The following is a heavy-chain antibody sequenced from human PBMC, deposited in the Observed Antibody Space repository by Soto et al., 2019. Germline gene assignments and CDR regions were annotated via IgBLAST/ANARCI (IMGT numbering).Heavy chain of an antibody. CDR2: ISGSGGST. V-gene: IGHV3-23*01. CDR1: GFTFSSYA. CDR3: AKGDSSSWYSSYNWFDP. Sequence: GGSLRLSCAASGFTFSSYAMSWVRQAPGKGLEWVSAISGSGGSTYYADSVKGRFTISRDNSKNTLYLQMNSLRAEDTAVYYCAKGDSSSWYSSYNWFDPWGQGTLVTVSS. D-gene: IGHD6-13*01. J-gene: IGHJ5*02.